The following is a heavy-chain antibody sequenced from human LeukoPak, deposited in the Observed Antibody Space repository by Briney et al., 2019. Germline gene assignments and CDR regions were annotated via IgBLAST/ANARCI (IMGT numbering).Heavy chain of an antibody. CDR1: GYTFTSYG. Sequence: ASVKVSCKASGYTFTSYGISWVRQAPGQGLEWMGWISAYNGNTNYAQKLQGRVTMTTDTSTSTAYMELRSLRSDDTAVYYCAVGYCSSTSCYESFYWGQGTLATVSS. V-gene: IGHV1-18*01. CDR2: ISAYNGNT. D-gene: IGHD2-2*01. J-gene: IGHJ4*02. CDR3: AVGYCSSTSCYESFY.